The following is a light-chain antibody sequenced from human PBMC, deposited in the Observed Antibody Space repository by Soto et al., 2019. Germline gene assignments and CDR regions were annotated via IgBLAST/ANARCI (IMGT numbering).Light chain of an antibody. Sequence: EIVMTQSPATLSVSPGERATLSCRASQSVSSNLAWYQQKPGQAPRLLIYGESTRATGIPARFSGSGSGTEFTLPISSLQSEDFAVYYCQQYNNWPYTFGQGTKLEIK. J-gene: IGKJ2*01. CDR2: GES. V-gene: IGKV3-15*01. CDR1: QSVSSN. CDR3: QQYNNWPYT.